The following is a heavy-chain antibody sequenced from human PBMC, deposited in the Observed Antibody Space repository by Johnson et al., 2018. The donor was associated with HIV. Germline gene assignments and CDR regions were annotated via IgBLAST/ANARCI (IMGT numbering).Heavy chain of an antibody. V-gene: IGHV3-9*01. J-gene: IGHJ3*02. CDR1: GFTFDDYA. Sequence: EVQLVESGGGLVQPGGSLRLSCAASGFTFDDYAMHWVRQAPGKGLQWVSAISYSGSSTYYADSVQGRFTISRDNAKNSLYLQMNSLRAEDTAVYYCTTDSWWSTHDAFDIWGQGTMVTVSS. CDR2: ISYSGSST. CDR3: TTDSWWSTHDAFDI. D-gene: IGHD2-8*02.